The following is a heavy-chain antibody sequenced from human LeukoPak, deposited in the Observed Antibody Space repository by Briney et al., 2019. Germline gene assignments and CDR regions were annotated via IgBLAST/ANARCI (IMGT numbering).Heavy chain of an antibody. CDR3: ARDLLSDRGLDWFDP. CDR1: GGSISHYY. V-gene: IGHV4-59*12. J-gene: IGHJ5*02. Sequence: SETLSLTCTVSGGSISHYYWTWIRQPPGKGLEWIGDIYDSGSTNYSPSLRSRVTISADMSKNQFSLKLSSVTAADTAVYYCARDLLSDRGLDWFDPWGQGTLVTVSS. CDR2: IYDSGST. D-gene: IGHD2-15*01.